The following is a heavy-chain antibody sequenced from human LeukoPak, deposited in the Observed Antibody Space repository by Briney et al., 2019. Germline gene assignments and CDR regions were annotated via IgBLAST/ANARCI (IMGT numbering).Heavy chain of an antibody. CDR2: IYHSGST. D-gene: IGHD3-22*01. CDR1: GYSISSGYY. J-gene: IGHJ4*02. V-gene: IGHV4-38-2*02. Sequence: SETLSLTCTVSGYSISSGYYWGWIRQPPGKGLEWIGRIYHSGSTYYNPSLKSRVTISVDTSKNQFSLKLSSVTAADTAVYYCARTDSSGYYYDYWGQGTLVTVSS. CDR3: ARTDSSGYYYDY.